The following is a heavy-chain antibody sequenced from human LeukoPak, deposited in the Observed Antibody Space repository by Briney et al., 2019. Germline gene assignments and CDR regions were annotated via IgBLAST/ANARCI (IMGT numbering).Heavy chain of an antibody. CDR2: IGGSGGNI. D-gene: IGHD4-23*01. J-gene: IGHJ4*02. V-gene: IGHV3-23*01. Sequence: GGCLRLSCAASGFTFSSNGMSWVRQAPGKGLEWVSVIGGSGGNIHYADSVKGRFTISRDNSKNTLYLQMNSLRAEDTATYYCAKDIRWSFDYWGQGTLVTVSS. CDR1: GFTFSSNG. CDR3: AKDIRWSFDY.